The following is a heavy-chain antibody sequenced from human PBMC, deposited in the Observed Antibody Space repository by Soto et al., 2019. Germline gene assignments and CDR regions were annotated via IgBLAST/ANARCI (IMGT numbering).Heavy chain of an antibody. CDR2: IYYSGST. D-gene: IGHD3-3*01. J-gene: IGHJ5*02. V-gene: IGHV4-39*01. CDR1: GGSISSSSYY. CDR3: ASIQGRVRFLEWLSVP. Sequence: QLQLQESGPGLVKPSETLSLTCTVSGGSISSSSYYWGWIRQPPGKGLEWIGSIYYSGSTYYNQSLKSRVTISVDTSKNQFPLKLSSVTAADTAVYYCASIQGRVRFLEWLSVPWGQGTLVTVSS.